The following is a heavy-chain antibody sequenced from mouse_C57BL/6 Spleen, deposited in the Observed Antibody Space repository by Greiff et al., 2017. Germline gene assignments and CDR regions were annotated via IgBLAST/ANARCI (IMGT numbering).Heavy chain of an antibody. Sequence: VQLQQSGPELVKPGASVKLSCKASGYTFTSYDINWVKQRPGQGLEWIGWIYPRDGSTKYNEKFKGKATLTVDTSSSTAYMELHSLTSEDSAVYFCARRGYYGSSFYWYFDVWGTGTTVTVSS. CDR3: ARRGYYGSSFYWYFDV. J-gene: IGHJ1*03. D-gene: IGHD1-1*01. V-gene: IGHV1-85*01. CDR1: GYTFTSYD. CDR2: IYPRDGST.